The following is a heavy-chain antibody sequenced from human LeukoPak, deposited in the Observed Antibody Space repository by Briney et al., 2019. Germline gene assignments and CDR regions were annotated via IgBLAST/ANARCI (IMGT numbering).Heavy chain of an antibody. CDR2: IYYSGST. Sequence: PQTLSLTCTVSGGSISSGDYYWSWIRQPPGKGLEWIGYIYYSGSTYYNPSLKSRVTISVDTSKNQFSLKLSSVTAADTAVYYCARGPGVRGATLTWGQGTLVTVSS. D-gene: IGHD3-10*01. CDR3: ARGPGVRGATLT. J-gene: IGHJ5*02. CDR1: GGSISSGDYY. V-gene: IGHV4-30-4*08.